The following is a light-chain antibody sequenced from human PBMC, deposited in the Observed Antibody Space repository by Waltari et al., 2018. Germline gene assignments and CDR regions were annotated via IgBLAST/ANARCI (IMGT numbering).Light chain of an antibody. J-gene: IGLJ3*02. CDR3: TSFTSSNTWV. CDR1: SSDVGGYNY. Sequence: QSALTQPASVSGSPGQSITISCTGTSSDVGGYNYVSWYQQHPGKAPKVMIYEVTNRPSGVFHRFSGSKSDNTASRTISGLQAEDEADYYCTSFTSSNTWVFGGGTKLTVL. V-gene: IGLV2-14*01. CDR2: EVT.